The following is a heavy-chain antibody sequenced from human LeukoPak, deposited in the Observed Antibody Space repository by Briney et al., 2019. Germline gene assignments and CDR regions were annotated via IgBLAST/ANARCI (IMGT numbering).Heavy chain of an antibody. J-gene: IGHJ6*02. Sequence: ASVNVSCKASGYTFTSYDINWVRQATGQGLEWMGWMNPNSGNTGYAQKFQGRVTMTRNTSISTAYMELSSLRSEDTAVYYCARRAEPSYNDFWSGYYTYYYYGMDVWGQGTTVTVSS. D-gene: IGHD3-3*01. CDR3: ARRAEPSYNDFWSGYYTYYYYGMDV. CDR1: GYTFTSYD. CDR2: MNPNSGNT. V-gene: IGHV1-8*01.